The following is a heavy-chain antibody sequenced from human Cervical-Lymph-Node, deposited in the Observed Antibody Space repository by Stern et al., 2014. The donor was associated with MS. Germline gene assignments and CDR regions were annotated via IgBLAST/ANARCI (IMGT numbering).Heavy chain of an antibody. CDR1: GYSFTSYW. D-gene: IGHD2-21*01. Sequence: EVQLVQSGAEVKKPGESLKISCKGSGYSFTSYWIGRVRQMTGTGLELRGINYPGDSDPRYSTSFQGQVTISADKSISTAYLQWSSLKASDTAMYYCARHCGFRPGCIDYWGQGTLVTVSS. V-gene: IGHV5-51*01. CDR2: NYPGDSDP. CDR3: ARHCGFRPGCIDY. J-gene: IGHJ4*02.